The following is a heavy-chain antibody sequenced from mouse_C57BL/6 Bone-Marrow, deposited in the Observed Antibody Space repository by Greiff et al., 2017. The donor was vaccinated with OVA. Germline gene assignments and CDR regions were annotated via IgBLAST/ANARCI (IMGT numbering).Heavy chain of an antibody. CDR3: ASGYGNYSYWYFDV. V-gene: IGHV1-64*01. Sequence: QVQLQQPGAELVKPGASVKLSCKASGYTFTSYWMHWVKQRPGQGLEWIGMIHPNSGSTNYNEKFKSKATLTVDKSSSTAYMQLSSLTSEDSAVYYCASGYGNYSYWYFDVWGTGTTVTVSS. CDR1: GYTFTSYW. CDR2: IHPNSGST. J-gene: IGHJ1*03. D-gene: IGHD2-1*01.